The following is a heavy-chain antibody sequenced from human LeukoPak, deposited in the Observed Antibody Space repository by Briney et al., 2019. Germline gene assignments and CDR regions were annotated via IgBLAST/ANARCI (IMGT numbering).Heavy chain of an antibody. V-gene: IGHV3-15*01. J-gene: IGHJ4*02. CDR3: NTAELLWFGELSTPGAY. CDR1: RFTFNNAW. Sequence: GGSLTLSCAASRFTFNNAWMSWLRQAPGKGLEWFVRIKSKTDGDTTDYDAPVKGIFTISRDDSKNTLYLQMNSLKTEDTAVYYCNTAELLWFGELSTPGAYWGQGTLVTVSS. D-gene: IGHD3-10*01. CDR2: IKSKTDGDTT.